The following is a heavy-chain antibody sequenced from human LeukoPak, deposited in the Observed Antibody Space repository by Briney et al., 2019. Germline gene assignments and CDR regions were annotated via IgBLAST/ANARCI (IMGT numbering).Heavy chain of an antibody. D-gene: IGHD3-3*01. J-gene: IGHJ3*02. CDR1: GGSISSYY. V-gene: IGHV4-59*01. Sequence: SETLSLTCTVSGGSISSYYWSWIRQPPGKGLEWIGYIYYSGSTNYNPSLKSRVTISVDTSKNQFSLKLSSVTAADTAVYYCARTAPAYYDFWSGYKAFDIWGQGTMVTVSS. CDR3: ARTAPAYYDFWSGYKAFDI. CDR2: IYYSGST.